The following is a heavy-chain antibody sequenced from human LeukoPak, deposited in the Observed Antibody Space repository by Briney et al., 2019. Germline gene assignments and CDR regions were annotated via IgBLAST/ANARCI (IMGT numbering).Heavy chain of an antibody. D-gene: IGHD3-22*01. V-gene: IGHV3-9*01. J-gene: IGHJ4*02. Sequence: PGGSLRLSCAASGFTFDDYAMHWVRQAPGKGLEWVSGISWNSGSIGYADSVKGRFTISRDNAKNSLYLQMNSLRAEDTAVYYCARIRGYYDSSGYSDYWGQGTLVTVSS. CDR1: GFTFDDYA. CDR3: ARIRGYYDSSGYSDY. CDR2: ISWNSGSI.